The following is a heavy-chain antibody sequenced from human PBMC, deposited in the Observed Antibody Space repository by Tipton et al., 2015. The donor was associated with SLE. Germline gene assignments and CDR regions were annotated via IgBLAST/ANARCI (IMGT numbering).Heavy chain of an antibody. CDR2: IRYDGSKK. CDR1: GFTFSSYG. CDR3: AKAQSTGQAFDI. Sequence: SLRLSCAASGFTFSSYGMHWVRQAPGKGLEWVALIRYDGSKKYYADSVKGRFTISRDNSKNTLYLQMNSLRAEDTAVYYCAKAQSTGQAFDIWGQGTMVTVSS. D-gene: IGHD2-8*02. V-gene: IGHV3-30*02. J-gene: IGHJ3*02.